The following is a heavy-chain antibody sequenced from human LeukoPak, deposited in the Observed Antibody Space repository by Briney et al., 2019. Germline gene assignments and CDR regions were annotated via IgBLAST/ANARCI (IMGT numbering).Heavy chain of an antibody. V-gene: IGHV3-23*01. CDR1: GFTFSSYA. J-gene: IGHJ6*02. Sequence: PGGSLRLSCAASGFTFSSYAMSWVRQAPGKGLEWVSVISGSGDSTYYADSVKGRFTVSRDNSKNTLYQQMTSLRAEDTAVYYCAKSRDGYCSGTSCYAGVYYYGLDVWGQGTTVTVSS. CDR3: AKSRDGYCSGTSCYAGVYYYGLDV. CDR2: ISGSGDST. D-gene: IGHD2-2*01.